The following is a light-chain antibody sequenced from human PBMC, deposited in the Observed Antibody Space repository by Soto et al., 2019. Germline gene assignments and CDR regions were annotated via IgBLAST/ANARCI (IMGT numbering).Light chain of an antibody. CDR2: GAS. J-gene: IGKJ2*02. CDR1: QSVSSNY. V-gene: IGKV3-20*01. Sequence: EIVLTQSPATLSLSPGERATLSCRASQSVSSNYLAWYQQKPGQAPRLLIYGASSRATGIPDRFSGSGSGTDFTLTISRLEPEYFALYYCQQYGSSPMCTFGQGTKLEIK. CDR3: QQYGSSPMCT.